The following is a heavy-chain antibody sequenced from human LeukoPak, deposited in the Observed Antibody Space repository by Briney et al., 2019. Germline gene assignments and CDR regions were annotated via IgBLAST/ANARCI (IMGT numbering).Heavy chain of an antibody. V-gene: IGHV3-23*01. Sequence: PGGSLSLSCAASGFTFSTSDMGWVRQAPGKGLGWVSSISGGGGTTFYADSVKGRFTISRDNSKSTLYLQMNSLSAADTAVYYCAKFRARGAFDIWGQGTMVTVSS. CDR1: GFTFSTSD. J-gene: IGHJ3*02. CDR2: ISGGGGTT. CDR3: AKFRARGAFDI.